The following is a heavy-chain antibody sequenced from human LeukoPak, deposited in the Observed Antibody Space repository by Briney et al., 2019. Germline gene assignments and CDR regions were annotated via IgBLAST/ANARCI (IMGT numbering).Heavy chain of an antibody. D-gene: IGHD7-27*01. V-gene: IGHV4-59*08. J-gene: IGHJ4*02. CDR3: ARYELGMDY. CDR2: IYYSGST. Sequence: SETLSLTCTVSGGSISSYYWSWIRQPPGKGLEWIGYIYYSGSTNYNPSLKSRVTISVDTSKNQFSLKLSSVTAADAAVYYCARYELGMDYWGQGTLVTVSS. CDR1: GGSISSYY.